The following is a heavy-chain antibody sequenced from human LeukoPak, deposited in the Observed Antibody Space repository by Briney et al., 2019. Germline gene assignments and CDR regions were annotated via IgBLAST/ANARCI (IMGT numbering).Heavy chain of an antibody. CDR1: GYTFTGYY. D-gene: IGHD3-22*01. V-gene: IGHV1-2*06. CDR2: INPNSGGT. CDR3: ARGQVVVITTPFGMDV. Sequence: GASVKVSCKASGYTFTGYYMHWVRQAPGQGLEWMGRINPNSGGTNYAQKFQGRVTMTRDTSISTAYMELSRLRSDGTAVYYCARGQVVVITTPFGMDVWGQGTTVTVSS. J-gene: IGHJ6*02.